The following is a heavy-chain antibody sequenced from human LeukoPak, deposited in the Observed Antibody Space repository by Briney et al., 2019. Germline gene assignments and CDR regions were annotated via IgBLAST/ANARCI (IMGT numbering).Heavy chain of an antibody. V-gene: IGHV3-30*04. J-gene: IGHJ4*02. CDR2: ISYDGSNK. CDR1: GFTFSSYA. CDR3: ARDHMSSGWWIRFDY. Sequence: PGGSLRLSCAATGFTFSSYAMHCVRQAPGKGLEWVAVISYDGSNKYYADSVKGRFTISRDNSRNTLYLEMNSLRAEDTAVYYSARDHMSSGWWIRFDYWGQGTLVTVSS. D-gene: IGHD6-19*01.